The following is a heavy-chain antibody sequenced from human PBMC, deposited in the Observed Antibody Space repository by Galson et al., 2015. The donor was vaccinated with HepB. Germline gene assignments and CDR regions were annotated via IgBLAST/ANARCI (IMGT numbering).Heavy chain of an antibody. V-gene: IGHV3-33*01. CDR1: GFTFSSYG. D-gene: IGHD1-26*01. CDR2: IWYDGSNK. CDR3: ARVRSGIRGYFDY. J-gene: IGHJ4*02. Sequence: SLRLSCAASGFTFSSYGMHWVRQAPGKGLEWVAVIWYDGSNKYYADSVKGRFTISRDNSKNTLYLQMNSLRAEDTAVYYCARVRSGIRGYFDYWGQGTLVTVSS.